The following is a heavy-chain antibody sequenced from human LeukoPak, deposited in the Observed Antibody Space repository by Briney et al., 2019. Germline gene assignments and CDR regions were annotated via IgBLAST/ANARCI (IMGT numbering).Heavy chain of an antibody. CDR3: ARRASSSWNYCDY. J-gene: IGHJ4*02. V-gene: IGHV5-51*01. CDR2: IYPGDSDT. D-gene: IGHD6-13*01. Sequence: GESLKISCQGSGYSFPSYWIGWVRQMPGKGLEWMGIIYPGDSDTRYSPSFQGQVTISADKSISTVYLQWSSLKASDTAMYYCARRASSSWNYCDYWGQGTLVTVSS. CDR1: GYSFPSYW.